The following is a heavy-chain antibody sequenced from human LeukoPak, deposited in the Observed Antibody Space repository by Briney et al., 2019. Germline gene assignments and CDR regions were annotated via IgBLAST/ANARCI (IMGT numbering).Heavy chain of an antibody. Sequence: GGSLRLSCAASGFTFSSYSMNWVRQAPGKGLEWVSSISSSSSYIYYADSVKGRFTISRDNAKNSLYLQMNSLRAEDTAVYYCARDQERIAAAEDYWGQGTTVTVSS. CDR2: ISSSSSYI. J-gene: IGHJ4*03. CDR1: GFTFSSYS. CDR3: ARDQERIAAAEDY. D-gene: IGHD6-13*01. V-gene: IGHV3-21*01.